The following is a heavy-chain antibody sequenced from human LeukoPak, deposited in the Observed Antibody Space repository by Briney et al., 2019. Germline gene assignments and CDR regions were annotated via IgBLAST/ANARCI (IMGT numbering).Heavy chain of an antibody. CDR2: ISYDGSNK. J-gene: IGHJ4*02. CDR1: GFTFSSYA. D-gene: IGHD3-9*01. CDR3: AKDGGYDILTGYSTGC. V-gene: IGHV3-30*07. Sequence: GGSLRLSCAASGFTFSSYAMHWVRQAPGKGLEWVAVISYDGSNKYYADSVKGRFTISRDNSKNTLYLQMNSLRAEDTAVYYCAKDGGYDILTGYSTGCWGQGTLVTVSS.